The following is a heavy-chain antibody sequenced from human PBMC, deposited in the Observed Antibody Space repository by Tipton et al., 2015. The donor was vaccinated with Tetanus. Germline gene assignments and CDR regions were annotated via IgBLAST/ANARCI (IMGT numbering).Heavy chain of an antibody. CDR3: ARDLEVTNFYYYYGMDV. J-gene: IGHJ6*02. D-gene: IGHD4-17*01. V-gene: IGHV3-30*03. CDR2: ISYEGSNK. CDR1: GFTFSNYG. Sequence: RSLRLSCAASGFTFSNYGFHWVRQAPGKGLEWVAVISYEGSNKYYADSVKGRFTVSSDNSKNTLYLQMNSLRVEDTAVYYCARDLEVTNFYYYYGMDVWGQGTTVTVSS.